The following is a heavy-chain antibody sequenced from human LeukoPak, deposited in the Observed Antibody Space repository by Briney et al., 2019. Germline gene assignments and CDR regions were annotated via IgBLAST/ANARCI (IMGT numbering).Heavy chain of an antibody. CDR3: ASFEYSSSSFDY. Sequence: SETLSLTCTVSGGSISSYYWSWIRQPPGKGLEWIGYIYYSGSTNYNPSLKSRVTISVDTSKNQISLKVDSVTAADTAVYYCASFEYSSSSFDYWGQGALVTVSS. CDR1: GGSISSYY. CDR2: IYYSGST. J-gene: IGHJ4*02. D-gene: IGHD6-6*01. V-gene: IGHV4-59*01.